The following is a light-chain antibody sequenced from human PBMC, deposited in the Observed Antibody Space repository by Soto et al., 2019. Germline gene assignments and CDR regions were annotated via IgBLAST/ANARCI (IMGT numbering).Light chain of an antibody. CDR2: QVS. CDR1: QSLRFGYGDGNTY. J-gene: IGKJ5*01. V-gene: IGKV2-30*01. Sequence: DVVVAQSPLSLPFTLLQPASISCRFNQSLRFGYGDGNTYLSWMQQRPGQSPRRLIYQVSKRDSGVPGRFSGSGSGTDFTLKISRVEAEDVGVYYCMQGTHWPPNFGQGTRLEI. CDR3: MQGTHWPPN.